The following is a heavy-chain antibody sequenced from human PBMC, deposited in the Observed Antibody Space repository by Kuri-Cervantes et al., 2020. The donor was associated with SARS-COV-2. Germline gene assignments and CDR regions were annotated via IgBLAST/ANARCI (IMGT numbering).Heavy chain of an antibody. V-gene: IGHV1-46*01. CDR1: GYTFTSYY. D-gene: IGHD6-19*01. Sequence: ASVKVSCKVSGYTFTSYYMHWVQQAPGQGLEWMGIINPSGGSTSYAQKFQGRVTMTRDTSTRTDYMELSRLRSDDTAVYYCARVFPEYSSGLARGAFDIWGQGTMVTVSS. CDR3: ARVFPEYSSGLARGAFDI. CDR2: INPSGGST. J-gene: IGHJ3*02.